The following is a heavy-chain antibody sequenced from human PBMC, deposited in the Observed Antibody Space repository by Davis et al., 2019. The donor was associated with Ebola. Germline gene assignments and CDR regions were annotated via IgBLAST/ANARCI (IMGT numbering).Heavy chain of an antibody. D-gene: IGHD5-24*01. CDR1: GFTFSSYD. CDR2: ISYDGHNK. V-gene: IGHV3-30*03. Sequence: GGSLRLSCAASGFTFSSYDMHWVRQAPGKGLEWVALISYDGHNKFYADSVKGRFTISRDNSKNTLYLQMNSLRAEDTAVYYCARVLGWLQHFDYWGQGTLVTVSS. CDR3: ARVLGWLQHFDY. J-gene: IGHJ4*02.